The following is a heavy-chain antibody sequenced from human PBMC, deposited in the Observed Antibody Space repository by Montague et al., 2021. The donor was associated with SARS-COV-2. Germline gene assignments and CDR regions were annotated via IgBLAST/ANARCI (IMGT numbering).Heavy chain of an antibody. CDR1: GGPINTNNW. J-gene: IGHJ4*02. CDR2: IFHSGIT. V-gene: IGHV4-4*02. Sequence: SETLSLTCAVSGGPINTNNWWTWVRQPPGEGLEWIGQIFHSGITNYNPSLESRVTISVDKSKNQFSLRLSSVTAADTAVYYCARGRLVGDSSSWYYFDYWGQGTLVAVSS. D-gene: IGHD6-13*01. CDR3: ARGRLVGDSSSWYYFDY.